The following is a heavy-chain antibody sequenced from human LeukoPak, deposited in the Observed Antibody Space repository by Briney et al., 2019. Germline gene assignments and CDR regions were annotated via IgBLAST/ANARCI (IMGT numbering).Heavy chain of an antibody. V-gene: IGHV4-34*01. CDR3: ARSYDLWSGYLTYYYGMDV. CDR2: INHSGST. J-gene: IGHJ6*02. D-gene: IGHD3-3*01. Sequence: PSETLSLTCAVYGGSFSGYYWSWIRQPPGKGLEWIGEINHSGSTNYNPTLKSRVTISVDTSKNQFSLKLSSVTAADTAVYYCARSYDLWSGYLTYYYGMDVWGQGTTVTVSS. CDR1: GGSFSGYY.